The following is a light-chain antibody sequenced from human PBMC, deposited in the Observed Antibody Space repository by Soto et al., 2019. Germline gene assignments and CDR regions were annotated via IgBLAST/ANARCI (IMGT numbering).Light chain of an antibody. V-gene: IGLV1-51*01. CDR2: DNN. CDR3: GTWDSSLSAYV. J-gene: IGLJ1*01. CDR1: NSNIGNNY. Sequence: QSALTQPPSVSAAPGQTVTISCSGSNSNIGNNYVSWYQQLPGTAPKLLIYDNNKRPSGIPDRFSGSKSGTSATLGITGLQTGDEADYYCGTWDSSLSAYVFGTGTKVTVL.